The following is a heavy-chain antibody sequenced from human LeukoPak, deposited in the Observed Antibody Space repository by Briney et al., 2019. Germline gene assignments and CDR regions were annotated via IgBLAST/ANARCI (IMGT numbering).Heavy chain of an antibody. V-gene: IGHV3-73*01. Sequence: PGGSLRLSCAASGFTFSGSAMHWVRRASGKGLEWVGRIRSKANSYATAYAASVKGRFTISRDDSKNTAYLQMNSLKTEDTAVYYCTRQNYGDYCFDYWGQGTLVTVSS. CDR1: GFTFSGSA. CDR3: TRQNYGDYCFDY. J-gene: IGHJ4*02. CDR2: IRSKANSYAT. D-gene: IGHD4-17*01.